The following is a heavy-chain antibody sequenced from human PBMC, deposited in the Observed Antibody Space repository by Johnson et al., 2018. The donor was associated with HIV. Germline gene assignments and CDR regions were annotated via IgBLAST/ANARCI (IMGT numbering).Heavy chain of an antibody. J-gene: IGHJ3*02. CDR2: ISSDDTT. CDR1: GFTVNSNY. CDR3: ATGSLVVVGADGLLQLHDAFDI. D-gene: IGHD2-15*01. Sequence: VQVVESGGGLIQPGGSLRLSCAASGFTVNSNYMTWVRQAPGKGLEWVSLISSDDTTYYADSVKGRFTISRATSKNTLYVQMNGLRAEDSAVYYCATGSLVVVGADGLLQLHDAFDIWGQGTRVTVSS. V-gene: IGHV3-53*01.